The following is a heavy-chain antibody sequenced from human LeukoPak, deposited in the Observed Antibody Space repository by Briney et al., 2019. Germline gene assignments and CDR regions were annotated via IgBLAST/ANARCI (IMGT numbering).Heavy chain of an antibody. CDR1: GFSFSNYW. J-gene: IGHJ4*02. CDR2: IKQDEGKK. CDR3: ASVWEGGY. Sequence: GGSLRLSCAASGFSFSNYWMSWVRQAPGKGLEWVADIKQDEGKKYYVDSVEGRFTISRDNAKNSLYLQMNSLRVEDTAVYYCASVWEGGYWGQGTLSPSPQ. V-gene: IGHV3-7*01. D-gene: IGHD1-26*01.